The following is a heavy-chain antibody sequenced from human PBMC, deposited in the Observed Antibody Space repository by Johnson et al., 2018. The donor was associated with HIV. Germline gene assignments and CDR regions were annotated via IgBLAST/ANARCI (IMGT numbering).Heavy chain of an antibody. CDR3: AREEGGYYDSSGYYYVGAFDI. D-gene: IGHD3-22*01. V-gene: IGHV3-66*01. CDR2: IGTAGAT. CDR1: GFTFSSYW. J-gene: IGHJ3*02. Sequence: EVQLVESGGGLVQPGGSLRLSCAASGFTFSSYWMSWVRQAPGKGLEWVSAIGTAGATYYPGSVKGRFTLSRDTSKNTLYLQMNSLRAEDTVVYYCAREEGGYYDSSGYYYVGAFDIWGQGTMVTVSS.